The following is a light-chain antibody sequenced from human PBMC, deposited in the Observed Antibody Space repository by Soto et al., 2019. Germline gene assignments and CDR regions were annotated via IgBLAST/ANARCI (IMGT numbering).Light chain of an antibody. CDR1: QSVSSY. Sequence: EIVLTQSPATLSLSPGERATLSCSASQSVSSYLAWYQQKPGQAPRLLIYDASNRATGIPARFSGSGSGTDFTLTISSLEPEDFAVYYCQQRSNWPPLTFGGGTKVEMK. CDR2: DAS. CDR3: QQRSNWPPLT. V-gene: IGKV3-11*01. J-gene: IGKJ4*01.